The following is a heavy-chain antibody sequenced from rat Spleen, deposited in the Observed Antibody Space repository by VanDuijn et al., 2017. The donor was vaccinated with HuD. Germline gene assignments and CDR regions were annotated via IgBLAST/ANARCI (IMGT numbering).Heavy chain of an antibody. CDR2: ISYDGSNT. V-gene: IGHV5S10*01. CDR1: GFTFSDYT. Sequence: EVQLVESGGGLVQPGRSLKLSCAASGFTFSDYTMAWVRQAPKKGLEWVAAISYDGSNTYYRDSVRGRFTISRNNAKSTLYLQMDSLRSEDTATYYCTTANNGGFSELYYFDYWGQGVMVTVSS. CDR3: TTANNGGFSELYYFDY. J-gene: IGHJ2*01. D-gene: IGHD1-11*01.